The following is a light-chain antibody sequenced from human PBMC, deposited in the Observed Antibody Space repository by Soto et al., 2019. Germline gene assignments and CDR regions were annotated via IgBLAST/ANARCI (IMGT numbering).Light chain of an antibody. J-gene: IGLJ2*01. CDR3: QVWDSSSEHVV. CDR1: NIGSKS. Sequence: SYELTQPPSVSVAPGKTARITCGGNNIGSKSVHWYQQKPSQAPVLVIYYDSDRPSGIPERFSGSNSGNTATLTISRVEGGDEADYYCQVWDSSSEHVVFGGGTQLTVL. V-gene: IGLV3-21*04. CDR2: YDS.